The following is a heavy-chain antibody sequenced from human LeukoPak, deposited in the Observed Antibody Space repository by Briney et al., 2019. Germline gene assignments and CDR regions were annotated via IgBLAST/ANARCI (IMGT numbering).Heavy chain of an antibody. CDR2: IYHSGST. D-gene: IGHD5-24*01. Sequence: SETLSLTCAVSGYSISSGYYWGWIRQPPGKGLEWIGSIYHSGSTYYNPSLKSRVTISVDTSKNQFSLKLSSVTAADTAVYYCARLQSWFYPWGQGTLVTVSS. J-gene: IGHJ5*02. CDR3: ARLQSWFYP. CDR1: GYSISSGYY. V-gene: IGHV4-38-2*01.